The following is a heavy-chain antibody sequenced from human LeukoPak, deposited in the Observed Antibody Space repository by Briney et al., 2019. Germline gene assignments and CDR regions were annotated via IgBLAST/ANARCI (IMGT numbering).Heavy chain of an antibody. CDR2: ISGSGDNT. CDR1: GFSFSSYA. D-gene: IGHD6-19*01. CDR3: AKRSGYTTGWFFDF. Sequence: GGSLRLSGAASGFSFSSYAMSWVRQAPGKGLEWVSSISGSGDNTYYAESVKGRFTISRDNSKNTLFLQMNSLRAEDTAVFYCAKRSGYTTGWFFDFWGQGTLVTVSS. V-gene: IGHV3-23*01. J-gene: IGHJ4*02.